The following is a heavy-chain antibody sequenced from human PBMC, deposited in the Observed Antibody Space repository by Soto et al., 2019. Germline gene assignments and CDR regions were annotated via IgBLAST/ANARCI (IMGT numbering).Heavy chain of an antibody. CDR1: GYTFTGYY. CDR3: ARGGSSSDYYYYYGMDV. D-gene: IGHD6-6*01. Sequence: ASVKVSCKASGYTFTGYYMHWVRQAPGQGLEWMGWINPNSGGTNYAQKFQGWVTMTRDTSISTAYMGLSRLRSDDTAVYYCARGGSSSDYYYYYGMDVWGQGTTVTVSS. J-gene: IGHJ6*02. CDR2: INPNSGGT. V-gene: IGHV1-2*04.